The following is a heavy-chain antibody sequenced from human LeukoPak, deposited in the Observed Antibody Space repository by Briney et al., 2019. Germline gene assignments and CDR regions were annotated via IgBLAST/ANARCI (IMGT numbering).Heavy chain of an antibody. CDR3: ARGGTMVRGVLGY. D-gene: IGHD3-10*01. CDR2: ITRDSIYT. J-gene: IGHJ4*02. CDR1: GITFSSYS. Sequence: PGGSLRLSCVASGITFSSYSMNWVRQTPGKGLEWVSSITRDSIYTFYADSVKGRFTISRDNSKNTLYLQMNSLRAEDTAVYYCARGGTMVRGVLGYWGQGTLVTVSS. V-gene: IGHV3-21*01.